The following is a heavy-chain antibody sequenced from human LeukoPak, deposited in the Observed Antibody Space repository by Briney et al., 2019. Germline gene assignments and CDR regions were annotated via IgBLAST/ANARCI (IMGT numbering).Heavy chain of an antibody. CDR2: ISYDGSNN. J-gene: IGHJ4*02. CDR3: AKDNHNYSNYFDY. V-gene: IGHV3-30*04. Sequence: GGSLRLSCAASGFTFSSYPMHWVRQAPGKGLEWVAVISYDGSNNYYADSLKGRFTISRDNSKNTLYLQMNSLRAEDTAVYYCAKDNHNYSNYFDYWGQGTLVTVSS. D-gene: IGHD4-11*01. CDR1: GFTFSSYP.